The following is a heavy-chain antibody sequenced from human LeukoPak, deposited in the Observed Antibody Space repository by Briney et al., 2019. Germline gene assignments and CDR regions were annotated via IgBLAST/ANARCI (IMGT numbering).Heavy chain of an antibody. V-gene: IGHV3-23*01. J-gene: IGHJ4*02. CDR3: AKKEYYYGSSGFDY. CDR1: GFTFSSYW. Sequence: PGGSLRLSCAASGFTFSSYWMNWVRQAPGKGLEWVSAISGSGGSTYYADSVKGRFTISRDNSKNTLYLQMNSLRAEDTAVYYCAKKEYYYGSSGFDYWGQGTLVTVSS. CDR2: ISGSGGST. D-gene: IGHD3-22*01.